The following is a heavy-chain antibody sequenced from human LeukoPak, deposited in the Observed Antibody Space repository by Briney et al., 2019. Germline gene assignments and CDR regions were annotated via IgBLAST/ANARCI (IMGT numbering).Heavy chain of an antibody. CDR2: ISGSGGST. CDR3: AKDAWAAAADFYYYYMDV. CDR1: GFTFSSYA. D-gene: IGHD6-13*01. Sequence: GGSLRLSCAASGFTFSSYAMSWVRQAPGKGLEWVSAISGSGGSTYYADSVKGRFTISRDNSKNTLYLQMNSLKAEDTAVYYCAKDAWAAAADFYYYYMDVWGKGTMVTVSS. J-gene: IGHJ6*03. V-gene: IGHV3-23*01.